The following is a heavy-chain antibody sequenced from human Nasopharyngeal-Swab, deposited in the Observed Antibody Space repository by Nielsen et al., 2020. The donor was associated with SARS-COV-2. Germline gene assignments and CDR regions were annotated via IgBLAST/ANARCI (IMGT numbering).Heavy chain of an antibody. CDR3: AKGQRAVLLWSSIQH. V-gene: IGHV3-30*18. D-gene: IGHD3-10*01. J-gene: IGHJ1*01. CDR2: ISYDGSNK. Sequence: GGSLRLSCAASGFTFSSYGMHWVRQPPGKGLEWVAVISYDGSNKYYAASVKGRFTISRDNSKNTLYLQMNSLRAEDTAVYYCAKGQRAVLLWSSIQHWGQGTLVTVSS. CDR1: GFTFSSYG.